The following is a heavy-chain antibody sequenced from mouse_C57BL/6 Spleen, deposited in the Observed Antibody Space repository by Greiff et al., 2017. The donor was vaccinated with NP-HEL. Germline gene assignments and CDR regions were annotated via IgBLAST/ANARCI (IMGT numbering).Heavy chain of an antibody. CDR3: ARNYYSNSGGDMDY. CDR2: IYPRSGNT. D-gene: IGHD2-5*01. Sequence: QVQLQQSGAELARPGASVKLSCKASGYTFTSSGISWVKQRPGQGLEWIGEIYPRSGNTYYNEKFKGKATLTADKSSSTAYMELRSLTSEDSAVYFCARNYYSNSGGDMDYWGKGTSVTVSS. J-gene: IGHJ4*01. CDR1: GYTFTSSG. V-gene: IGHV1-81*01.